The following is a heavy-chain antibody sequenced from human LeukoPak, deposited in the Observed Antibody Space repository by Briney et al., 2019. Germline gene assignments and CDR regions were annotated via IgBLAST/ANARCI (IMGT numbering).Heavy chain of an antibody. CDR2: ISGSGGAT. V-gene: IGHV3-23*01. Sequence: GGSLRLSCTASGFTFTTYAMSWVRQAPGKGLEWVSTISGSGGATYSADSVKGRFTISRDNSKNTLYLQMNSLRAEDTAVYYCARETTYGAFDPWGQGTLVTVSS. CDR3: ARETTYGAFDP. D-gene: IGHD4-17*01. CDR1: GFTFTTYA. J-gene: IGHJ5*02.